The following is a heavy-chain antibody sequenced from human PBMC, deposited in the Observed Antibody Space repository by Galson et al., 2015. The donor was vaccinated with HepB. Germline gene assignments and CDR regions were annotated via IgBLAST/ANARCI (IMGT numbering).Heavy chain of an antibody. V-gene: IGHV3-30*03. CDR1: GFTFANYG. J-gene: IGHJ4*02. D-gene: IGHD1-7*01. CDR3: AREDNWNYWVY. Sequence: SLRLSCAASGFTFANYGLHWVRQAPGTGLEWVAIISYDGSDKKYADSVKGRFTVSRDNSKNTLYLQLHSVRTEDTAVYYCAREDNWNYWVYWGQGTLVTVSS. CDR2: ISYDGSDK.